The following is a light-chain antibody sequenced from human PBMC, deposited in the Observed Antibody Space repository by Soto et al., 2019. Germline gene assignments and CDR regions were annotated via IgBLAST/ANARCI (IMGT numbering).Light chain of an antibody. Sequence: IHMTHSPATLSASVGDRVTITFRASQSISTWLAWFQQRPGEAPDLLIYDASSLESGVPSRFSGSGSGTEFTLTISSLQPDDFATYYCQHYNSYPYTFGQGTKV. CDR1: QSISTW. J-gene: IGKJ2*01. CDR2: DAS. CDR3: QHYNSYPYT. V-gene: IGKV1-5*01.